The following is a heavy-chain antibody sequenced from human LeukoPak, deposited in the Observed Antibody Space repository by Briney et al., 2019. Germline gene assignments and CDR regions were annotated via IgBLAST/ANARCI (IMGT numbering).Heavy chain of an antibody. CDR1: GGTFSSYA. Sequence: ASVKVSCKASGGTFSSYAISWVRQAPGQGLEWMGGIIPIFGTANYAQKFQGRVTITADESTSTDYMELSSLRSEDTAVYYCARDLTTVTTFRHYFDYWGQGTLVTVSS. CDR3: ARDLTTVTTFRHYFDY. V-gene: IGHV1-69*13. D-gene: IGHD4-11*01. CDR2: IIPIFGTA. J-gene: IGHJ4*02.